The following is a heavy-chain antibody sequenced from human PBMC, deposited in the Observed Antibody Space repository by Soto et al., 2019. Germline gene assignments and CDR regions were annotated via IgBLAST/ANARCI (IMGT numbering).Heavy chain of an antibody. D-gene: IGHD6-19*01. V-gene: IGHV4-59*01. CDR1: GGSISSYY. CDR2: IYYSGST. CDR3: AIASSGWSNYYYGMDV. Sequence: SETLSLTCTVSGGSISSYYWSWIRQPPGKGLEWIGYIYYSGSTNYNPSLKSRVTISVDTSKNQFSLKLSSVTAADTAVYYCAIASSGWSNYYYGMDVWGQGTTVTV. J-gene: IGHJ6*02.